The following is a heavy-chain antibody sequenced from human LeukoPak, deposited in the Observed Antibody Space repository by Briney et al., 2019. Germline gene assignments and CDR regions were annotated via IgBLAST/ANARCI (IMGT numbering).Heavy chain of an antibody. J-gene: IGHJ3*02. CDR1: GFTFSSYA. CDR2: ISGSGGRT. V-gene: IGHV3-23*01. Sequence: GSLRLSCEASGFTFSSYAMSWVRQAPGKGLEWVSVISGSGGRTYYADSVKGRFTISRDNSKNTLYLQMNSLRADDTAVYYCAREYHNAFDIWGQGTMVTVSS. CDR3: AREYHNAFDI.